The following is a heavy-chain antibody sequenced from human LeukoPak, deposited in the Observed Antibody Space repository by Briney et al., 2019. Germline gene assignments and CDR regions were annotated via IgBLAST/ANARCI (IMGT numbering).Heavy chain of an antibody. CDR3: ARCPLDSLSVYDVYSDIDV. V-gene: IGHV4-38-2*02. J-gene: IGHJ6*04. D-gene: IGHD5/OR15-5a*01. Sequence: PSETLSLTCTTSGHSIYSGYNWVWIRQPPGKGLEWIGSIYWSGNSYFNPSLKSRLTISVDTSKNQFSLRLSSVTSADTAIYYCARCPLDSLSVYDVYSDIDVWGKGTTVTVSS. CDR1: GHSIYSGYN. CDR2: IYWSGNS.